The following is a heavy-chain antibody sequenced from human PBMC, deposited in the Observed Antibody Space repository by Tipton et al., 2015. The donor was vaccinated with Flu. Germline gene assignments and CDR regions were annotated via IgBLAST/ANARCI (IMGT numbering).Heavy chain of an antibody. Sequence: SLRLSCAASGFTFSSYEMIWLRQAPGKGLEWLSYTSSTGTTVSYADSVKGRFTISRDHARNALYLQMNSLRAEDTAVYYCATLTGDDYRGQGTQVTVSS. CDR3: ATLTGDDY. CDR1: GFTFSSYE. V-gene: IGHV3-48*03. CDR2: TSSTGTTV. D-gene: IGHD7-27*01. J-gene: IGHJ4*02.